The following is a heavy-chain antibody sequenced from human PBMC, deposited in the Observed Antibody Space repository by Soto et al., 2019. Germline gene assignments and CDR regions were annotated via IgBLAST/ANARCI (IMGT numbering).Heavy chain of an antibody. CDR2: IWNDGSCK. CDR1: GFTFSSYG. V-gene: IGHV3-33*01. CDR3: ARGRDCGDRNALDI. J-gene: IGHJ3*02. D-gene: IGHD2-21*02. Sequence: QVQLVESGGGVVQPGKSLRLSCVASGFTFSSYGMHWVRQPPGKGLGWVAVIWNDGSCKYYADAAKGRVTISRDHSKNTLFLQMKSLRGEDTAVYYCARGRDCGDRNALDIWGQGTMVTVSS.